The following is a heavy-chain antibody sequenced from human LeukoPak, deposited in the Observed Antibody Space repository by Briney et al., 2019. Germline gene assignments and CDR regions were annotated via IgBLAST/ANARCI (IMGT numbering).Heavy chain of an antibody. J-gene: IGHJ5*02. CDR1: GGSISSGDYY. CDR2: IYYSGST. V-gene: IGHV4-31*03. D-gene: IGHD3-22*01. Sequence: SQTLSLTCTVSGGSISSGDYYWSWIRQHPGKGLEWIGYIYYSGSTYYNPSLKSRVTISVDTSKNQFSLKLSSVTAADTAVYYCARGLKAVRRYYDSSGYYYPSWGQGTLVTVSS. CDR3: ARGLKAVRRYYDSSGYYYPS.